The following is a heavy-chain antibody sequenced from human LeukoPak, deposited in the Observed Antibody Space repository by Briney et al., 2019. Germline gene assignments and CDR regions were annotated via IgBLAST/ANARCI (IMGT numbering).Heavy chain of an antibody. J-gene: IGHJ4*02. D-gene: IGHD3-10*01. V-gene: IGHV3-74*01. Sequence: GGSLRLSCAASGFTFSNYWMNWVRQAPGKGLVWVSRINIDGRTTNYADSVKGRFTISRDNAKNTLYLQMNSLRVEDTAMYYCARDNYGPEYWGQGTLVTVSS. CDR3: ARDNYGPEY. CDR1: GFTFSNYW. CDR2: INIDGRTT.